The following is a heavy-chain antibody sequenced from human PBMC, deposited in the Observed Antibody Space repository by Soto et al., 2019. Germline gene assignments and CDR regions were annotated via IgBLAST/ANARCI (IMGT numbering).Heavy chain of an antibody. J-gene: IGHJ4*02. CDR1: GFSLRTSGMC. CDR3: ARRAAYSSSYFFDY. D-gene: IGHD6-6*01. V-gene: IGHV2-70*01. Sequence: QSGPTLVNPTQTLTLTCTFSGFSLRTSGMCVSWIRQPPGKALEWLALVDWDDDKYYNTSLRTRLTISRDTSKNQVILTMTNMEPVDTATYYCARRAAYSSSYFFDYWGQGSLVTVSS. CDR2: VDWDDDK.